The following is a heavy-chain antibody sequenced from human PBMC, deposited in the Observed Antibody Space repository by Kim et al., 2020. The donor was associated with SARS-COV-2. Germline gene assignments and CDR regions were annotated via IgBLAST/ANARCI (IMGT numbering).Heavy chain of an antibody. J-gene: IGHJ4*02. Sequence: SVRGRFTISRDNSKSTLYLQRNSLRAEDTAVYYCAKAKRGRAAAGAGFDYWGQGTLVTVSS. CDR3: AKAKRGRAAAGAGFDY. D-gene: IGHD6-13*01. V-gene: IGHV3-30*02.